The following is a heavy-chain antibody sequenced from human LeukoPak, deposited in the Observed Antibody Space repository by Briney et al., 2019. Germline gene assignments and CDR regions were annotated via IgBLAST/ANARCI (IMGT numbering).Heavy chain of an antibody. CDR3: ARVVGSTMRAPFDF. Sequence: PGGSLRLSCAASGFTFSSFGIYWVRQAPGKGLEWVAGVSYDGSDKYYADSVKGRFTISRDNAKNTLYLQMNSLRAEDTAVYYCARVVGSTMRAPFDFWGQGMLVTVSS. J-gene: IGHJ4*02. CDR2: VSYDGSDK. D-gene: IGHD1-26*01. V-gene: IGHV3-30*03. CDR1: GFTFSSFG.